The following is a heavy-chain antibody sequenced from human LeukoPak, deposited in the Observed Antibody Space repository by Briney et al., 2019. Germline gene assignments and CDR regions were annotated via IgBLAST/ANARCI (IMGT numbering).Heavy chain of an antibody. V-gene: IGHV4-61*01. CDR2: IYYSGST. CDR3: ARKGRTTYYYDSSGAVDY. Sequence: SGTLSLTCSVSGGSVSSGSYYWSWIRQPPGKGLEWIGYIYYSGSTNYNPFLKSRVTISVDTSKNQFSLKLSSVTAADTAVYYCARKGRTTYYYDSSGAVDYWGQGTLVTVSS. J-gene: IGHJ4*02. CDR1: GGSVSSGSYY. D-gene: IGHD3-22*01.